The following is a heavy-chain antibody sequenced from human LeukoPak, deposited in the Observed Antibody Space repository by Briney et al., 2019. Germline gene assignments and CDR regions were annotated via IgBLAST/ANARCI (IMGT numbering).Heavy chain of an antibody. CDR3: ARGESYYFDY. D-gene: IGHD3-16*02. Sequence: PSETLSLTCTVSGGSISSSSYYWGWIRQPPGKGLGWIGSIYYTGSTYYNPSLKSRVTISVDTSKKQFSLKLSSVTAADTAVYYCARGESYYFDYWGQGTLVTVSS. V-gene: IGHV4-39*07. CDR2: IYYTGST. CDR1: GGSISSSSYY. J-gene: IGHJ4*02.